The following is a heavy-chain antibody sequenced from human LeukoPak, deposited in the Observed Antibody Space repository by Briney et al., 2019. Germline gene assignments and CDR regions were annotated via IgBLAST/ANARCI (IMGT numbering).Heavy chain of an antibody. CDR3: ARDYSMILILFPDY. CDR2: INPNNGGT. J-gene: IGHJ4*02. Sequence: ASVKVSCKASGYTFTGYYMHWVRQAPGQGLEWMGWINPNNGGTNYAQKFQGRVTMTRDTSISTAYMELSRLRSDDTAVYYCARDYSMILILFPDYWGQGTLVTVSS. CDR1: GYTFTGYY. V-gene: IGHV1-2*02. D-gene: IGHD3/OR15-3a*01.